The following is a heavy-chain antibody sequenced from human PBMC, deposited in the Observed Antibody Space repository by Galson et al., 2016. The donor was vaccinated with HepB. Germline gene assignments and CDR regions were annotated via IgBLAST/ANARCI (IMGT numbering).Heavy chain of an antibody. J-gene: IGHJ4*02. V-gene: IGHV3-30*18. D-gene: IGHD3-3*01. Sequence: SLRLSCAASGFRFSLYGMHWVRQAPGKGLEWMALISYDAFNTYYADSVKGRITISRDNSKNTLYLQMNSLRHEDTGVYYCAKEDATYNAFWSGTNFDFWGQGTVVTVSS. CDR1: GFRFSLYG. CDR2: ISYDAFNT. CDR3: AKEDATYNAFWSGTNFDF.